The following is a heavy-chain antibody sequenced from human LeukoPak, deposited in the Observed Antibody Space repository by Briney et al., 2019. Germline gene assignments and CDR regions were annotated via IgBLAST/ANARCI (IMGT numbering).Heavy chain of an antibody. CDR2: INHSGST. D-gene: IGHD1/OR15-1a*01. Sequence: SETLSLTCTVSGGSISSSSYYWGWIRQPPGKGLEWIGEINHSGSTNYNPSLKSRVTISVDTSKNQFSLKLSSVTAADTAVYYCARMLTNWGQGTLVAVSS. CDR1: GGSISSSSYY. CDR3: ARMLTN. J-gene: IGHJ4*02. V-gene: IGHV4-39*07.